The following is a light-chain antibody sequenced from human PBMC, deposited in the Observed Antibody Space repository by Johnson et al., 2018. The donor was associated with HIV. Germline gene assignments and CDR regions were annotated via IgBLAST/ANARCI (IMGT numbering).Light chain of an antibody. Sequence: QSVLTQPPSVSAAPGQTVTISCSGSSSNIGNNYVSWYQQLPGTAPKLLIYDNNKRPSGIPDRFSGSKSGTSATLGITGLQTGDEAGYYCGTWDSSLSAYVFGTGTKVTVL. V-gene: IGLV1-51*01. J-gene: IGLJ1*01. CDR1: SSNIGNNY. CDR2: DNN. CDR3: GTWDSSLSAYV.